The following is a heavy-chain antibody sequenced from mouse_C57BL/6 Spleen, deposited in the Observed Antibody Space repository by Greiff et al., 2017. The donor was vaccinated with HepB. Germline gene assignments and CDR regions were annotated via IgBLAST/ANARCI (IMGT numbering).Heavy chain of an antibody. D-gene: IGHD3-3*01. CDR2: IHPISGST. J-gene: IGHJ2*01. CDR1: GYTFTSYW. V-gene: IGHV1-64*01. Sequence: QVQLQQPGAELVKPGASVKLSCKASGYTFTSYWMHWVKQRPGQGLEWIGMIHPISGSTNYNEKFKSKATLTVDKSSSTAYMQLSSLTSEDSAVYYCAGDVGNYFDYWGQGTTLTVSS. CDR3: AGDVGNYFDY.